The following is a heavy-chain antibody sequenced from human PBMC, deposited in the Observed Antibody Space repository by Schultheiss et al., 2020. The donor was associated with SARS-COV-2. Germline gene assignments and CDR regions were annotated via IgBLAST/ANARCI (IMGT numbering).Heavy chain of an antibody. CDR2: INGDGSVT. CDR1: GFTFSSYW. Sequence: GGSLRLSCAASGFTFSSYWMHWVRLPPGKGLMWVSHINGDGSVTNYADSVRGRFAISRDNAKNTLYLQMDSLRAEDTAVYYCARGNGGLDIWGQGTTVTVSS. CDR3: ARGNGGLDI. J-gene: IGHJ6*02. V-gene: IGHV3-74*01.